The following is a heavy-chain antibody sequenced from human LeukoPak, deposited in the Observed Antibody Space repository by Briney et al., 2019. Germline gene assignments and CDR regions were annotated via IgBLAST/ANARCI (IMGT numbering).Heavy chain of an antibody. D-gene: IGHD3-9*01. V-gene: IGHV3-21*01. Sequence: GGSLRLSCAASGSTLSSYSMNWVRQAPGKGLEWVSFISSSSSYIYCADSVKGRFTISRDNAKNSLYLQMNSLRAEDTAVYYCARGNLETYYDILTGYYIRSYFDYWGQGTLVTVSS. CDR3: ARGNLETYYDILTGYYIRSYFDY. CDR1: GSTLSSYS. J-gene: IGHJ4*02. CDR2: ISSSSSYI.